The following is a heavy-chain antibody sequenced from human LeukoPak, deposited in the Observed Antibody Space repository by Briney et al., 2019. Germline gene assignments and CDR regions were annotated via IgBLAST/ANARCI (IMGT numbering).Heavy chain of an antibody. D-gene: IGHD3-16*02. J-gene: IGHJ4*02. CDR3: ARAFQRLGELSLPAY. V-gene: IGHV7-4-1*02. Sequence: ASVKVSCKASGYTFTNYAMNWVRQAPGQGLEWMGCIHPSTGNPTYAQGFTGRFVFSLDTSPTTTYLQISSLEAEDTAVYYCARAFQRLGELSLPAYWGQGTLVTVSS. CDR2: IHPSTGNP. CDR1: GYTFTNYA.